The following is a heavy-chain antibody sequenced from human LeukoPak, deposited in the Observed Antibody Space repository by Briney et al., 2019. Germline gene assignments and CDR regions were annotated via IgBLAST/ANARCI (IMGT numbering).Heavy chain of an antibody. CDR2: ISSSSSYI. Sequence: GGSLRLSCAASGFTFSSYSMNWVRQAPGKGLEWVSSISSSSSYIYYADSVKGRFTISRDNAKNSLYLQMNSLRAEDTAVYYCAGDPPGYYYPSNYFDYWGQGTLVTVSS. V-gene: IGHV3-21*01. CDR3: AGDPPGYYYPSNYFDY. CDR1: GFTFSSYS. J-gene: IGHJ4*02. D-gene: IGHD3-9*01.